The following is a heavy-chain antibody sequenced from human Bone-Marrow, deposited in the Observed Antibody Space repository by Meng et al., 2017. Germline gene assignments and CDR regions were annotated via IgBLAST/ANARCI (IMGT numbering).Heavy chain of an antibody. Sequence: QVECVRCGAGVNKPGASVKVSCKASGYTFTSYYMHWVRQAPGQGLEWMGIINPSGGSTSYAQKFQGRVTMTRDTSTGTVYMELSSLRSEDTAVYYCARVQSSGWSPGYWGQGTLVTVSS. CDR3: ARVQSSGWSPGY. CDR2: INPSGGST. D-gene: IGHD6-19*01. J-gene: IGHJ4*02. CDR1: GYTFTSYY. V-gene: IGHV1-46*01.